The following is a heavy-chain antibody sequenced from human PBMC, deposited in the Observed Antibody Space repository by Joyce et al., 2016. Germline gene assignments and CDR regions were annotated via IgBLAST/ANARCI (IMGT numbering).Heavy chain of an antibody. CDR3: ARVDRRGRYEVLDY. J-gene: IGHJ4*02. CDR1: GFSVSSNY. V-gene: IGHV3-53*01. Sequence: EVQLVESGGGFIQPGGSLRLSCAASGFSVSSNYMSWVRQAPGKGLEWVSLIYSDDSKYYADSVKGRFTISRDNSKNTLYLQMNSLRVEDTAVYYCARVDRRGRYEVLDYWGQGTLVTVSS. D-gene: IGHD1-1*01. CDR2: IYSDDSK.